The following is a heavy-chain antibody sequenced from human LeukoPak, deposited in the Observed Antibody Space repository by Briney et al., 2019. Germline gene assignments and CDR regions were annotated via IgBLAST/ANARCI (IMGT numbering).Heavy chain of an antibody. CDR2: IKQDGSEN. V-gene: IGHV3-7*04. CDR3: ARGGQGLLWFGDSSNYYMDV. D-gene: IGHD3-10*01. Sequence: PGGSLRLSCAASGFTFSSYWMSWVRQAPGKGLEWVANIKQDGSENYYVDSVKGRFTISRDNAKNSLYLQMNSLRADDTAVYYCARGGQGLLWFGDSSNYYMDVWGKGTTVTVSS. J-gene: IGHJ6*03. CDR1: GFTFSSYW.